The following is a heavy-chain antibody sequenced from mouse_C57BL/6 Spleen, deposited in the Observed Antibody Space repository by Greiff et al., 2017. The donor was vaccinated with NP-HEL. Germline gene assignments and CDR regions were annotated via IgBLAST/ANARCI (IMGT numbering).Heavy chain of an antibody. CDR3: ARRGLPGYWYFDV. Sequence: EVQLQQSGPVLVKPGASVKMSCKASGYTFTDYYMNWVKQSHGKSLEWIGVINPYNGGTSYNQKFKGKATLTVDKSPSTAYMELNSLTSEDSAVYYCARRGLPGYWYFDVWGTGTTVTVSS. V-gene: IGHV1-19*01. J-gene: IGHJ1*03. CDR2: INPYNGGT. D-gene: IGHD2-2*01. CDR1: GYTFTDYY.